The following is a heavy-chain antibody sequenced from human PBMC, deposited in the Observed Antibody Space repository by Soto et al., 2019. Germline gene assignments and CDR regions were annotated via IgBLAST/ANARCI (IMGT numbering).Heavy chain of an antibody. Sequence: QVQLVQSGAEVKKPGSSVKVSCRASGGTFSSHTISWVRQAPGQGLAWMGGIMPMFGVTNYARKFQGRLTITANESTTTAYMEVSSLTSEDTAVYYCAGEGVTTSMSLQWMGYHYYGLDVWGQGTTVIVSS. CDR2: IMPMFGVT. J-gene: IGHJ6*02. CDR3: AGEGVTTSMSLQWMGYHYYGLDV. D-gene: IGHD1-26*01. V-gene: IGHV1-69*12. CDR1: GGTFSSHT.